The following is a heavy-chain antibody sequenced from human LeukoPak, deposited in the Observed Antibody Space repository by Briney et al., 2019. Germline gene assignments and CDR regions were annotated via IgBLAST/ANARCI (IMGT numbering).Heavy chain of an antibody. J-gene: IGHJ3*02. CDR1: GFTVSSNY. D-gene: IGHD2-2*02. Sequence: PGGSLRLSCAASGFTVSSNYMSWVRQAPGKGLEWVSVIYSGGSTYYADSVKGRFTISRDNSKNTLYLQMNSLRAEDTAVYYCARDGDCSSTSCHNDAFDIWGQGTMATVSS. V-gene: IGHV3-53*01. CDR2: IYSGGST. CDR3: ARDGDCSSTSCHNDAFDI.